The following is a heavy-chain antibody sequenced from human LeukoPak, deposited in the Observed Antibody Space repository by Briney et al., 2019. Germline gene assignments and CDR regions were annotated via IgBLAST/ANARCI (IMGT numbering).Heavy chain of an antibody. CDR3: AKDTGDGSGSHYDY. CDR2: ISWNSGSI. J-gene: IGHJ4*02. V-gene: IGHV3-9*01. D-gene: IGHD3-10*01. CDR1: GFTFDDYA. Sequence: GRSLRLSCAASGFTFDDYAMHWVRQAPGKGLEWVSGISWNSGSIGYADSVKGRFTISRDNAKNSLYLQMNSLRAEDTALYYCAKDTGDGSGSHYDYWGQGTLVTVSS.